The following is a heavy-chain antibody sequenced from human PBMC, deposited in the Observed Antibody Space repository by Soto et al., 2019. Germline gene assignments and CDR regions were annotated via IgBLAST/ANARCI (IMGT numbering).Heavy chain of an antibody. CDR3: AKDPPWTVGPLAMDV. Sequence: GALRLSCVASGFTFSTHAMSWVRQAPGKGLEWVSTFSGSGGNIYYAESVKGRLTISRDDSKNTLYLQMNSLRVEDTAVYYCAKDPPWTVGPLAMDVWGQGTTVTVSS. D-gene: IGHD2-2*01. CDR1: GFTFSTHA. J-gene: IGHJ6*02. V-gene: IGHV3-23*01. CDR2: FSGSGGNI.